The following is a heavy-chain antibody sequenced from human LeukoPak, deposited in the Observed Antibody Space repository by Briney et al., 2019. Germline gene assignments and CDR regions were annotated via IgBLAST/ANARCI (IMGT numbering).Heavy chain of an antibody. Sequence: GGSLRLSCAASGFTFSSYPMSWVRQAPGKGLVWVSRINSDGYSTSYADSVKGRFTTFRDNAKNTLYLQMNSLRAEDTAVYYCARVLLYGDLDYWGQGTLVTVSS. J-gene: IGHJ4*02. D-gene: IGHD4-17*01. CDR3: ARVLLYGDLDY. V-gene: IGHV3-74*01. CDR2: INSDGYST. CDR1: GFTFSSYP.